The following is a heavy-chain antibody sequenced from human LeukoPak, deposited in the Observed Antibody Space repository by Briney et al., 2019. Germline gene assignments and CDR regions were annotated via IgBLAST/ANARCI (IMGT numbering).Heavy chain of an antibody. D-gene: IGHD3-3*01. Sequence: GGSLRLSCAASGFTFSSYEMNWVRQAPGKGLEWVSYISSSGSTIYYADSVKGRFTISRDNAKNPLYLQMNSLRAEDTAVYYCASTTIFGPLDPWGQGTLVTVSS. CDR3: ASTTIFGPLDP. J-gene: IGHJ5*02. V-gene: IGHV3-48*03. CDR1: GFTFSSYE. CDR2: ISSSGSTI.